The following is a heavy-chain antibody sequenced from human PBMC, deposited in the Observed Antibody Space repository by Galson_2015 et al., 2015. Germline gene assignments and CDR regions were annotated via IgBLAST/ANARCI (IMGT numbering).Heavy chain of an antibody. D-gene: IGHD2-21*01. J-gene: IGHJ4*02. CDR2: INWNSGSI. Sequence: SLRLSCAASGFTFDDYAMHWVRQAPGKGLEWVSRINWNSGSIGYADSVKGRFTISRDNAKNSLFLQMNSLRAEDTALYYRAKDIGEGAAVIGVDYWGQGTLVTVPS. CDR3: AKDIGEGAAVIGVDY. CDR1: GFTFDDYA. V-gene: IGHV3-9*01.